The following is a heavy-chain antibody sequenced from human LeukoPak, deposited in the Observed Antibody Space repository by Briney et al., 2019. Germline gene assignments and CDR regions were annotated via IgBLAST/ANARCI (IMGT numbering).Heavy chain of an antibody. J-gene: IGHJ6*04. CDR3: AELGITMIGGV. D-gene: IGHD3-10*02. CDR2: ISSSGSTI. V-gene: IGHV3-11*04. Sequence: GGSLRLSCAASGFTFADYAMSWVRQAPGKGLEWVSYISSSGSTIYYADSVKGRFTISRDNAKNSLYLQMNSLRAEDTAVYYCAELGITMIGGVWGKGTTVTISS. CDR1: GFTFADYA.